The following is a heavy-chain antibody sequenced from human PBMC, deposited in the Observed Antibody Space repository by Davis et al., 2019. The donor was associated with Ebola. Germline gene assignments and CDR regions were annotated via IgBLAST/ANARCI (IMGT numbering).Heavy chain of an antibody. J-gene: IGHJ4*02. V-gene: IGHV5-51*01. CDR3: ARRLGTYCTSSSCYGFDY. CDR2: ILPGDSDT. D-gene: IGHD2-2*01. CDR1: GYSFTSFW. Sequence: GESLKISCKASGYSFTSFWIGWVRQPPGQGLEWMGAILPGDSDTRYSPSFQGQVTISADKSITTAFLQWSSLKASDTAMYYCARRLGTYCTSSSCYGFDYWGQGTLVTVSS.